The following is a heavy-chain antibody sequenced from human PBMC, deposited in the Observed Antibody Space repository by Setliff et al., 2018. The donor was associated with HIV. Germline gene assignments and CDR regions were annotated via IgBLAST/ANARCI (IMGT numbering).Heavy chain of an antibody. CDR1: GYPFRDHT. D-gene: IGHD3-10*01. J-gene: IGHJ4*02. CDR3: AREFLVRCRFDL. Sequence: ASVKVSCKASGYPFRDHTIHWVRQAPGQGLEWMGFVHGGTGKTQYLEKFQDRITMTSDTSATTAYMELSSLNSEDSAIYYCAREFLVRCRFDLWGQGTLVTVSS. CDR2: VHGGTGKT. V-gene: IGHV1-3*01.